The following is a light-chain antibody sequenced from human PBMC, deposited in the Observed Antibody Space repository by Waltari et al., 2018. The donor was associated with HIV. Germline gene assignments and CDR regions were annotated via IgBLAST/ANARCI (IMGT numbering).Light chain of an antibody. J-gene: IGLJ2*01. CDR2: EVS. Sequence: QSALTQPASVSGSPGQSTTISCTGTSSHCGGYNYVSWYQQHTGKAPKLMIYEVSNRPSGVSNRFSGSKSGNTASLTISGLQAEDEADYYCSSYTSSSVVFGGGTKLTVL. V-gene: IGLV2-14*01. CDR1: SSHCGGYNY. CDR3: SSYTSSSVV.